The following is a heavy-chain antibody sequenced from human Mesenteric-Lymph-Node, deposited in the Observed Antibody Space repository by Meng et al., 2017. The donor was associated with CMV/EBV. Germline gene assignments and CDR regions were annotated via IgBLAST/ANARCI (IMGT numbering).Heavy chain of an antibody. CDR1: GYTFISYY. D-gene: IGHD3-10*01. J-gene: IGHJ4*02. Sequence: KASGYTFISYYIHWVRQAPGQGPEWMGIINPNGGSTSYAQKFQGRVTMTRDTSTSTVYMELSSLRSEDTAVYYCARVGSMVRGVIFDYRGRGTLVTVSS. CDR2: INPNGGST. CDR3: ARVGSMVRGVIFDY. V-gene: IGHV1-46*01.